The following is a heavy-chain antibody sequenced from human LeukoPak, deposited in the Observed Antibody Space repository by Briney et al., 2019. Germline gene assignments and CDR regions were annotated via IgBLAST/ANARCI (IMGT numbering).Heavy chain of an antibody. V-gene: IGHV3-49*03. CDR2: IRSKAYGGTT. CDR1: GFTFGDYA. CDR3: TRAPDYGDYVDLDY. D-gene: IGHD4-17*01. Sequence: PGGSLRLSCTASGFTFGDYAMSWFRQAPGKGLEWVGFIRSKAYGGTTEYAASVKGRFTISRDDSKSIAYLQMNSLKTEDTAVYYCTRAPDYGDYVDLDYWGQGTLVTVSS. J-gene: IGHJ4*02.